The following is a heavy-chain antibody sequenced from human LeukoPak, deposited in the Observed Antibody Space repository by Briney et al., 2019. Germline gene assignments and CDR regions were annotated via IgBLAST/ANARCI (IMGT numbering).Heavy chain of an antibody. Sequence: PGASLRLSCAASGFTFNTDAIYWVRQAPGKGLEWVSGICGSGGCTYYADSVKGRFTISRDNPKNTVYLQMNSLTADDTAIYYCAKTTVGYSSGRYPGWPADCWGQGTLVTVSS. CDR3: AKTTVGYSSGRYPGWPADC. CDR1: GFTFNTDA. J-gene: IGHJ4*02. CDR2: ICGSGGCT. D-gene: IGHD6-19*01. V-gene: IGHV3-23*01.